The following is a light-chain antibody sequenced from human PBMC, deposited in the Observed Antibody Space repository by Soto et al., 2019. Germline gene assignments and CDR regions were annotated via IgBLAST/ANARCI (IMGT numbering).Light chain of an antibody. Sequence: DIHMTQSPSTLSASVGDRVTITCRASQGISSRLAWYQKKPGKAPKLLIYDALNMESGVPSRFSGSGSGREVTLSIGSMQPDDFATYYSKAYDNYYRYNFCQGTKLEI. J-gene: IGKJ2*01. CDR2: DAL. CDR1: QGISSR. V-gene: IGKV1-5*01. CDR3: KAYDNYYRYN.